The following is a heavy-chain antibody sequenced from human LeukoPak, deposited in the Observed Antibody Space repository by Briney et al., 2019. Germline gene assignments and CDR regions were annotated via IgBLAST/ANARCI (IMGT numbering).Heavy chain of an antibody. J-gene: IGHJ6*02. V-gene: IGHV4-34*01. D-gene: IGHD6-19*01. CDR3: ARGLPYSSGWFYYYYYYGMDV. Sequence: SETLSLTCAVYGGSFSGYYWSWLRQPPGKGLEWIGEINHSGSTNYNPSLKSRVTISVDTSKNQFSLKLSSVTAADTAVYYCARGLPYSSGWFYYYYYYGMDVWGQGTTVTVSS. CDR2: INHSGST. CDR1: GGSFSGYY.